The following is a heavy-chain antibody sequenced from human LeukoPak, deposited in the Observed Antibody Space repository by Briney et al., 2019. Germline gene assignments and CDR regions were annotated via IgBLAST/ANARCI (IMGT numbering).Heavy chain of an antibody. V-gene: IGHV4-59*08. CDR2: IYYLGNT. D-gene: IGHD2/OR15-2a*01. CDR1: GGSISGYY. J-gene: IGHJ6*02. CDR3: ARHDPVALYQRGMDV. Sequence: SETLSLTCTVSGGSISGYYWSCIRQPPGQGLEWIGYIYYLGNTLYNPSLKSRVTMSLDASKNQFSLKLSSVTAADTAVYYCARHDPVALYQRGMDVWGQGTTVTVSS.